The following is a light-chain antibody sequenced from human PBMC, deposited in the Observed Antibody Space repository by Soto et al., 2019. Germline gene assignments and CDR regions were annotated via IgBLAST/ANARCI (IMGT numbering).Light chain of an antibody. CDR1: QDISNY. V-gene: IGKV1-33*01. CDR2: DAS. CDR3: HHYDHLRHP. Sequence: DIQMTQSPSSLSASVGDRVTITCQSSQDISNYLNWYQQKPGKAPKLLIYDASNLETGVPSEFSGSGSGTDFTLSISSLQPEDSASYYCHHYDHLRHPFGQGPNLQIK. J-gene: IGKJ2*01.